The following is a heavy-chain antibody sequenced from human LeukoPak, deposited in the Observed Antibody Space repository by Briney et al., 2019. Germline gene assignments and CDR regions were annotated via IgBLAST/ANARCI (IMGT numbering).Heavy chain of an antibody. Sequence: SEPLSLICSVSGGPISCFYWIWIRQPAGKGLEGIGRIYKSGRHNYHPSLKSRVTMSVDTSHNQLSLKESSVTAAKTAVYYCARGRAEVDTAMVRLHNWFDPWGQGTLVTASS. CDR1: GGPISCFY. V-gene: IGHV4-4*07. D-gene: IGHD5-18*01. CDR2: IYKSGRH. CDR3: ARGRAEVDTAMVRLHNWFDP. J-gene: IGHJ5*02.